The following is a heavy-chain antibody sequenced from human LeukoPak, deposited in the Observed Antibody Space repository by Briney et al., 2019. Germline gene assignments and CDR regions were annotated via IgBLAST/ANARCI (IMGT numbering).Heavy chain of an antibody. CDR2: INPNSGGT. D-gene: IGHD5-24*01. J-gene: IGHJ4*02. CDR3: ARIAGYNYFDDFDY. Sequence: ASVKVSCKASGYTFTGYYMHWVRQAPGQGLEWMGWINPNSGGTNYAQKFQGRVTMTRDTSISTAYMELSRLRSDDTAVYYCARIAGYNYFDDFDYWGKGTLVTVSS. CDR1: GYTFTGYY. V-gene: IGHV1-2*02.